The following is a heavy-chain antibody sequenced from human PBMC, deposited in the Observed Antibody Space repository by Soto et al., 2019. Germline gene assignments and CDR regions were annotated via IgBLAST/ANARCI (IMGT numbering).Heavy chain of an antibody. CDR1: GDSVSSNSAT. Sequence: PSQTLSLTCVISGDSVSSNSATWNWIRQSPSRGLEWLGRTYYRSKWYNDYAVSVKSRITINPDTSKNQFSLQLNSVTPEDTAVYYCARGNYYDRSGDFDYWGQGTLVTVSS. CDR3: ARGNYYDRSGDFDY. V-gene: IGHV6-1*01. CDR2: TYYRSKWYN. D-gene: IGHD3-22*01. J-gene: IGHJ4*02.